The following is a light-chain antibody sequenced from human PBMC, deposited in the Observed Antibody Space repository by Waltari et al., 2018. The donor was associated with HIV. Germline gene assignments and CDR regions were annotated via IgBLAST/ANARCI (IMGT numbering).Light chain of an antibody. CDR1: QDISNN. CDR3: KHYKNLPIT. J-gene: IGKJ5*01. Sequence: DIQMTQSPSSLSASVGDRVTITCQANQDISNNLNWYQQKPGKAPNLLIFDESNLQTGVKARISGSGAGTDCTLNMSSVQPEDVATYFCKHYKNLPITFGQGTRLEIK. CDR2: DES. V-gene: IGKV1-33*01.